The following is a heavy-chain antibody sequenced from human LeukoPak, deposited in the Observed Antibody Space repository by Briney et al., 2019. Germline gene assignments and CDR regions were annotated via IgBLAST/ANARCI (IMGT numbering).Heavy chain of an antibody. Sequence: ASVKVSCKASGYTFTSYGISWVRQAPGQGLEWMGWISAYNGNTNYAQKLQGRVTMTTDTSTSTAYMELSSLRSEDTAVYYCARDHYYDSPGTLDIWGQGTMVTVSS. CDR1: GYTFTSYG. J-gene: IGHJ3*02. D-gene: IGHD3-22*01. CDR3: ARDHYYDSPGTLDI. V-gene: IGHV1-18*01. CDR2: ISAYNGNT.